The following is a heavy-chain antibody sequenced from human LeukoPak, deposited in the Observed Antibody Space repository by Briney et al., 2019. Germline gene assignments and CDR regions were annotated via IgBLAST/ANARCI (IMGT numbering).Heavy chain of an antibody. J-gene: IGHJ6*03. Sequence: GASVKVSCKASGGTFSSYAISWVRQAPGQGLEWMGGIIPIFGTANYAQKFQGRVTITTDESTSTAYMEPSSLRSEDTAVYYCARRLRGYSYGSMDVWGKGTTVTVSS. D-gene: IGHD5-18*01. CDR3: ARRLRGYSYGSMDV. CDR1: GGTFSSYA. V-gene: IGHV1-69*05. CDR2: IIPIFGTA.